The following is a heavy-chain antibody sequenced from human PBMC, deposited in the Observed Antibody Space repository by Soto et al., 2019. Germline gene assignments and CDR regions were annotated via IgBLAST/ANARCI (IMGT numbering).Heavy chain of an antibody. Sequence: EVQLVESGGGLVQPGGSLRLSCAASGFTFSSYWMHWVRQAPGKGLVWVSRINSDGSSTSYADSVKGRFTISRDNAKNTLYLQMTSLRAEDTAVYYCAREKLGYCSGGSCSPPPGIDYWGQGTLVTVSS. D-gene: IGHD2-15*01. J-gene: IGHJ4*02. V-gene: IGHV3-74*01. CDR1: GFTFSSYW. CDR2: INSDGSST. CDR3: AREKLGYCSGGSCSPPPGIDY.